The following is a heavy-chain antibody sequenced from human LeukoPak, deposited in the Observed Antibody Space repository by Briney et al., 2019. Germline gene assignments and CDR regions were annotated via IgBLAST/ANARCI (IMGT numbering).Heavy chain of an antibody. CDR2: IYYSGST. V-gene: IGHV4-39*07. CDR3: AREMDYVWGSYRYWAFDI. CDR1: GGSVSHSNYY. D-gene: IGHD3-16*02. J-gene: IGHJ3*02. Sequence: TSETLSLTCTVSGGSVSHSNYYWDWIRQPPGKGLEWIGDIYYSGSTYYNPSLKSRVTISLDTSKNQFSLKLSSVTAADTAVYYCAREMDYVWGSYRYWAFDIWGQGTMVTVSS.